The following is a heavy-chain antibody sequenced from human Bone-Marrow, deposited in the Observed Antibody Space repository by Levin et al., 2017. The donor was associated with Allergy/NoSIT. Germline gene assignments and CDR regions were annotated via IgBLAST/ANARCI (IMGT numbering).Heavy chain of an antibody. CDR2: ISSVGSDI. Sequence: GGSLRLSCEASGFSFSKYGMHWVRQAPGKGLEWVALISSVGSDIYYADSVKGHFSISRDNSKNTLYLQMNSLRAEDTAMYYFAKDMGWNCSGGSCYSFDYWGQGTLVTVSS. V-gene: IGHV3-30*18. D-gene: IGHD2-15*01. CDR1: GFSFSKYG. CDR3: AKDMGWNCSGGSCYSFDY. J-gene: IGHJ4*02.